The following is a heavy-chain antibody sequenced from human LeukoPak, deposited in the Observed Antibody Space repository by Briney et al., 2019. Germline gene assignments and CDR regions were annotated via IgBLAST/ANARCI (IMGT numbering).Heavy chain of an antibody. J-gene: IGHJ4*02. CDR2: LNPNSGGT. V-gene: IGHV1-2*02. D-gene: IGHD3-16*01. CDR1: GYTFTGYY. Sequence: ASVKVSCKASGYTFTGYYMHWVRQAPGQGLEWMGWLNPNSGGTNYAQKFQGRVTMTRDTSISTAYMGVSRLRSDDTAVYYCARGLWGAYYFDYWGQGTLVTVSS. CDR3: ARGLWGAYYFDY.